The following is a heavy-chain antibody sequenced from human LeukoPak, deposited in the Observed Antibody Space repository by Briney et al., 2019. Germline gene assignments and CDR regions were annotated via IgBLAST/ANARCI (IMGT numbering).Heavy chain of an antibody. CDR2: MNPDRTNT. J-gene: IGHJ4*02. CDR1: GYTFASYD. V-gene: IGHV1-8*01. CDR3: ARVPSLGYCSGGSCYRFDH. Sequence: GASVKVSCKASGYTFASYDINWVRQAPGQGLEWMGWMNPDRTNTGYAQKFQGRVTMTRDTSMSTAYMELSSLTSEDTAVYYCARVPSLGYCSGGSCYRFDHWGQGTLVAVSS. D-gene: IGHD2-15*01.